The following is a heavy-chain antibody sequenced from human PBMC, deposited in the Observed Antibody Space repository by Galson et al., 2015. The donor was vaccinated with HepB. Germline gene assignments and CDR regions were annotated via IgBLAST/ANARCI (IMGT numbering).Heavy chain of an antibody. Sequence: SLRLSCAASGFTFSSYAMSWVRQAPGKGLEWVSAISGSGGSTYYADSVKGRFTISRDNSGNTLFLVMKNLRTDDTAVYYCAKDRWTRRIALGGTDYWGRGTLVTVSS. J-gene: IGHJ4*02. CDR3: AKDRWTRRIALGGTDY. D-gene: IGHD6-19*01. CDR2: ISGSGGST. V-gene: IGHV3-23*01. CDR1: GFTFSSYA.